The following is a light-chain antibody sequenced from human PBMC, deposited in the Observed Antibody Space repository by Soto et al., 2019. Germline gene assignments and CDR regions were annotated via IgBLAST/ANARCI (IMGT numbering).Light chain of an antibody. CDR3: KHCYSTPPYT. J-gene: IGKJ2*01. Sequence: DIQMTQSPSSLSASVGDRVTITCRASQSISSYLNWYQQKPGKAPKLLIYAASSLQSGVPSRFSGSGSGTDFTLTISSLQPEAFATYCCKHCYSTPPYTFGQGTTLDIK. CDR2: AAS. CDR1: QSISSY. V-gene: IGKV1-39*01.